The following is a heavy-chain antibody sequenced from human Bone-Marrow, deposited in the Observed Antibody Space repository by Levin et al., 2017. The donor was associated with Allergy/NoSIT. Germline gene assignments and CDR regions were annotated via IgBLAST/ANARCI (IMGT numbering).Heavy chain of an antibody. V-gene: IGHV3-23*01. Sequence: GGSLRLSCAASGFSFTSYALSWVRQAPGKGPEWVSTITGSGTNTYHADSVKGRLTISRDNSKNTLYLQVNSLTAEDTAIYYCAKDAANNIAARPTIFDVWGQGTLVTVSS. J-gene: IGHJ4*02. D-gene: IGHD6-6*01. CDR3: AKDAANNIAARPTIFDV. CDR1: GFSFTSYA. CDR2: ITGSGTNT.